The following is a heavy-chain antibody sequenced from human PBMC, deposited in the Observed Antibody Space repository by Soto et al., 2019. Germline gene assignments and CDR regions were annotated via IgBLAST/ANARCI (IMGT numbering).Heavy chain of an antibody. D-gene: IGHD3-9*01. CDR2: ISAYNGNT. CDR1: GYTFTSYG. CDR3: ARGGCDILTGYSDYYYGMDV. V-gene: IGHV1-18*04. Sequence: ASVKVSCKASGYTFTSYGISWVRQAPGQGLEWMGWISAYNGNTNYAQKLQGRVTMTTDTSTSTAYMELRSLRSDDTAVYYCARGGCDILTGYSDYYYGMDVWGQGTTVTVSS. J-gene: IGHJ6*02.